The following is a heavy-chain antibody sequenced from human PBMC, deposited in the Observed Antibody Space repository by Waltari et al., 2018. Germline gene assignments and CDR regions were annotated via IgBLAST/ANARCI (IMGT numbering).Heavy chain of an antibody. D-gene: IGHD2-8*02. CDR2: IRYDGSNK. V-gene: IGHV3-30*02. J-gene: IGHJ4*02. Sequence: QVQLVESGGGVVQPGWSRRVSCAASGYTFSNYGMLWVRQAPGKGMEWVAFIRYDGSNKYYADSVKGRFTISRDNSKNTLYLQMNSLRAEDTAVYYCAKDNRPNCSGGVCYMDYWGQGTLVTVSS. CDR3: AKDNRPNCSGGVCYMDY. CDR1: GYTFSNYG.